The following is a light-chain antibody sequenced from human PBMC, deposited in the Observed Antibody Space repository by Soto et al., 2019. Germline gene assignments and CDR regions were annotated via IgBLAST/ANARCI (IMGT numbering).Light chain of an antibody. J-gene: IGKJ1*01. Sequence: DIQMTQSPSTLSAYVGDRVTITCRASQSISTWLAWYQQKPGKAPKPLIHDASSLESGVPSRFSGSGSGTEFTLTISSLQPDDFATYYCQQYNSYSKTFGQGTKVDI. CDR3: QQYNSYSKT. V-gene: IGKV1-5*01. CDR1: QSISTW. CDR2: DAS.